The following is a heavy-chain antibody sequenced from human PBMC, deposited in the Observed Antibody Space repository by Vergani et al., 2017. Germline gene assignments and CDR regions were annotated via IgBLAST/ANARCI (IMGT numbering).Heavy chain of an antibody. CDR2: ISSSSSYI. Sequence: EVQLVESGGGLVKPGGSLRLSCAASGFTFSSYSMNWVRQAPGKGLEWVSSISSSSSYIYYADSVKGRFTISRDNAKNSLYLQMNSLRAEDTAVYYCARDQYCGGHCYSSGXFDYWGQGTLVTVSS. D-gene: IGHD2-21*02. V-gene: IGHV3-21*01. CDR3: ARDQYCGGHCYSSGXFDY. J-gene: IGHJ4*02. CDR1: GFTFSSYS.